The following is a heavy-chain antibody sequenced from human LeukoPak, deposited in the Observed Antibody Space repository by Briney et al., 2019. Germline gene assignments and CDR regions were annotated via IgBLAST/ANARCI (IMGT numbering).Heavy chain of an antibody. CDR1: GYTFTSYG. V-gene: IGHV1-69*13. CDR3: ARGGGTAMVTDYYMDV. J-gene: IGHJ6*03. CDR2: IIPIFGTA. Sequence: GASVNVSCKASGYTFTSYGISWVRQAPGQGLEWMGRIIPIFGTANYAQKFQGRVTITADESTSTAYMELSSLRSEDTAVYYCARGGGTAMVTDYYMDVWGKGTTVTVSS. D-gene: IGHD5-18*01.